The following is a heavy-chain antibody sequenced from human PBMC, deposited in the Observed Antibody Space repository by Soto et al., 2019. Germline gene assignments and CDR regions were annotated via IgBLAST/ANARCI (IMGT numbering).Heavy chain of an antibody. CDR3: ASDGGRTSGGIDY. J-gene: IGHJ4*02. CDR2: IIPIFGTA. CDR1: GGTFSSYS. Sequence: QVQLVQSGAEVKKPGSSVKVSCKASGGTFSSYSINWVRQAPGQGLEWMGEIIPIFGTANYAQKMQGRVTITAEGSTSTAYVELSSLSSEDTAVYYCASDGGRTSGGIDYWGQGTLVTVSS. D-gene: IGHD1-26*01. V-gene: IGHV1-69*01.